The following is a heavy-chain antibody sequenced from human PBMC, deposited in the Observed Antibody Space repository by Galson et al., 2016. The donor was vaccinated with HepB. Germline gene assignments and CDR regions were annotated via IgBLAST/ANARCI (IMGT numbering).Heavy chain of an antibody. J-gene: IGHJ4*02. D-gene: IGHD2-21*01. CDR3: AKGRCGGVSCYPGGN. CDR1: GFTFSTYA. V-gene: IGHV3-23*01. CDR2: IGHGGATT. Sequence: SLRLSCAASGFTFSTYAMSWVRQAPGKGLEWVSGIGHGGATTYHADSVKGRFTISRDNSKNTLYLQMSSLRAEDTAVYYCAKGRCGGVSCYPGGNWGQGTLVTVSS.